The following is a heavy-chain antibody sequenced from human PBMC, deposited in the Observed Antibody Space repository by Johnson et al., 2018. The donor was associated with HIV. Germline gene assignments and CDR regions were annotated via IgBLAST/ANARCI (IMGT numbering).Heavy chain of an antibody. CDR3: AREGITMRVVPTGAFDI. J-gene: IGHJ3*02. Sequence: QVQLVESGGGVVQPGRSLRLSCAASRFTFSSYAMHWVRQAPGKGLEWVAVIWYDGSNKYYADSVKGRFTISRDNAKNSLYMQMNSLRAEDTALYYCAREGITMRVVPTGAFDIWGQGTMVTVSS. V-gene: IGHV3-33*08. CDR1: RFTFSSYA. D-gene: IGHD3-22*01. CDR2: IWYDGSNK.